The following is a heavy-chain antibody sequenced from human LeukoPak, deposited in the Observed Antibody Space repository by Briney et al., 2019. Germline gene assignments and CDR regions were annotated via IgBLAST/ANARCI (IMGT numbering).Heavy chain of an antibody. Sequence: SETLSLTCTVSGGSISSGGHFWSWIRQHPGKGLEWIGYIYYSGSTYYNPSLKSRVTISVDTSKNQFSLKLNSVTASDTAVYYCTRDGPRSSGYPDTWGQGTLVTVSS. CDR2: IYYSGST. D-gene: IGHD3-22*01. V-gene: IGHV4-31*03. CDR1: GGSISSGGHF. CDR3: TRDGPRSSGYPDT. J-gene: IGHJ5*02.